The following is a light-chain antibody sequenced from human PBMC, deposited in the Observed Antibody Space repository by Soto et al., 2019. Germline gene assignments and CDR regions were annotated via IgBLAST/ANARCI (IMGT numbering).Light chain of an antibody. J-gene: IGLJ1*01. V-gene: IGLV2-14*01. CDR2: EVS. CDR1: SNDVGGYNY. CDR3: ISYTVSRSYV. Sequence: QSVLTQPASVSGSPGQSITISCTGTSNDVGGYNYVSWCQHHPGKAPKLMIYEVSNRPSGVSNRFSGSKSGTTASLTISGLQAEDEAHYYCISYTVSRSYVFGNGTKVIV.